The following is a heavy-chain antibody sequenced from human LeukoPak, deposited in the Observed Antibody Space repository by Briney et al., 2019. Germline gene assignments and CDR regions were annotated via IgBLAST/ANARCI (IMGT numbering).Heavy chain of an antibody. CDR3: AKALSASCYIAIDS. CDR1: GFAYTNYA. V-gene: IGHV3-23*01. Sequence: GGSLRLSCAASGFAYTNYAMNWVRQAPGKGREWVSAISGSGDGAFYTSSVKGRFTISRDNSKNMLYLQMNSLRAEDTALYYCAKALSASCYIAIDSWGQGTLVTVSS. D-gene: IGHD2-2*02. CDR2: ISGSGDGA. J-gene: IGHJ4*02.